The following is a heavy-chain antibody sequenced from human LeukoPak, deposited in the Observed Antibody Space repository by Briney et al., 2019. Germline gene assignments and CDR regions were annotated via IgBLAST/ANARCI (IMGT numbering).Heavy chain of an antibody. V-gene: IGHV1-69*05. CDR1: GGTFSSYA. J-gene: IGHJ4*02. D-gene: IGHD3-22*01. CDR2: IIPIFGTA. Sequence: SVKVSCKASGGTFSSYAISWVRQAPGQGLGWMGRIIPIFGTANYAQKFQGRVTITTDESTSTAYMELSSLRSEDTAVYYCASSWTYYYDSSGYYYGYWGQGTLVTVSS. CDR3: ASSWTYYYDSSGYYYGY.